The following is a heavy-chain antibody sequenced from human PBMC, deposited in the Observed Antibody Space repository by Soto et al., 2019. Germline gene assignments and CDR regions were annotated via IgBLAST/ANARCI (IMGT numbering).Heavy chain of an antibody. CDR1: GGSISSGGYY. J-gene: IGHJ5*02. CDR3: AATGAIVDNWFDP. Sequence: QVQLQESGPGLVKPSQTLSLTCTVSGGSISSGGYYWSWIRQHPGKGLEWIGYIYYSGSTYYNPSPKSRVTVSVGTSKNQFSLKLSSVTAADTAVYYCAATGAIVDNWFDPWGQGTLVTVSS. V-gene: IGHV4-31*03. D-gene: IGHD3-22*01. CDR2: IYYSGST.